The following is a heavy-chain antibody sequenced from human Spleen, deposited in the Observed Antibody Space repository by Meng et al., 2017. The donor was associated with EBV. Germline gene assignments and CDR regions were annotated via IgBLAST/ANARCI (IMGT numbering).Heavy chain of an antibody. CDR1: RWSISSHKK. CDR3: ASRVPPYYYDY. J-gene: IGHJ4*02. CDR2: SSYGGST. V-gene: IGHV4-4*02. Sequence: VLVRGWGIGLVQRSGTVRLTCVASRWSISSHKKWHWVRQSPEMGLELIGESSYGGSTNYNPSLRSRVTMSVDKSKNQFSLNLTSVTAADTAVYYCASRVPPYYYDYWGRGTLVTVSS. D-gene: IGHD3-10*02.